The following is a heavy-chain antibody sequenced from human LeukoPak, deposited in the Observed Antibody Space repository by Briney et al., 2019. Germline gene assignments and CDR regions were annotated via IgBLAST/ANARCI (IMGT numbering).Heavy chain of an antibody. Sequence: ASVKVSCKASGGTFSSYAIRWVRQAPGQGLEWMGWINPNSGGTNYAQKFHGRVTMTRDRSISTAYMELSRLGSDDTAVYYCARVGGSRSGTNPYYYYMDVWGKGTTVTVSS. D-gene: IGHD1-26*01. CDR2: INPNSGGT. CDR1: GGTFSSYA. J-gene: IGHJ6*03. CDR3: ARVGGSRSGTNPYYYYMDV. V-gene: IGHV1-2*02.